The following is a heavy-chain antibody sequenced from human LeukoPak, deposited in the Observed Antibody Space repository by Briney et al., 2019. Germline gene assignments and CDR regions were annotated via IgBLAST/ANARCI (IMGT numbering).Heavy chain of an antibody. V-gene: IGHV5-51*01. CDR1: GYSFTSYW. J-gene: IGHJ4*02. CDR3: ARGLTPTVEAYDSSGPNPPWFDY. CDR2: IYPGDSDT. Sequence: GESLKISCKGSGYSFTSYWIGWVRQMPGKGLEWMGIIYPGDSDTRYSLSFQGQVTISADKSISTAYLQWSSLKASDTAMYYCARGLTPTVEAYDSSGPNPPWFDYWGQGALVTVSS. D-gene: IGHD3-22*01.